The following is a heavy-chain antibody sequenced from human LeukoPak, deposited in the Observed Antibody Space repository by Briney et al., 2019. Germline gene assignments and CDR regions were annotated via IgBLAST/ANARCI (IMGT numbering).Heavy chain of an antibody. CDR2: IYHSGST. J-gene: IGHJ4*02. CDR3: ARDYWSFDY. D-gene: IGHD2-15*01. V-gene: IGHV4-59*12. CDR1: GGSISNYY. Sequence: SETLSLTCSVSGGSISNYYWNWIRQTPGKGLEWIGYIYHSGSTYDNPSLKSRVTISVDTSKNQFSLKLRSVTAADTAVYYCARDYWSFDYWGQGTLVTVSS.